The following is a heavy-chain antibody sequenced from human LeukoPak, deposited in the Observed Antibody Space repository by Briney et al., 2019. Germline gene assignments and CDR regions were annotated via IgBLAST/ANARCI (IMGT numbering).Heavy chain of an antibody. J-gene: IGHJ4*02. CDR1: GYRFSSYD. D-gene: IGHD1-26*01. V-gene: IGHV1-8*03. CDR2: MNPDSGNT. CDR3: ARADSPGASFHY. Sequence: ASVKVSCKASGYRFSSYDINWVRQATGQGLEWMAYMNPDSGNTVFAQNFRDRLTITRSTSMSTAYMELTSLRSQDTAVYYCARADSPGASFHYWGQGTLVTVSS.